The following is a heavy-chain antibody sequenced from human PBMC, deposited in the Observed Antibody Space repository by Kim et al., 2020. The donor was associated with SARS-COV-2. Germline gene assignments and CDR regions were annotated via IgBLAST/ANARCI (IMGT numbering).Heavy chain of an antibody. Sequence: ASVKVSCKASGYTFTSYGISWVRQAPGQGLEWMGWISAYNGNTNYAQKLQGRVTMTTDTSTSTAYMELRSLRSDDTAVYYCARDGYNFDFYYGMDVWGQGTTVTVSS. J-gene: IGHJ6*02. CDR3: ARDGYNFDFYYGMDV. D-gene: IGHD5-12*01. V-gene: IGHV1-18*01. CDR2: ISAYNGNT. CDR1: GYTFTSYG.